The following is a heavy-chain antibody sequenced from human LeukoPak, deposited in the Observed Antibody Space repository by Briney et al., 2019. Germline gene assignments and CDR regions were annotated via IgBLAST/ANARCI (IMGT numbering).Heavy chain of an antibody. V-gene: IGHV3-7*05. D-gene: IGHD6-19*01. J-gene: IGHJ3*02. CDR1: GFTFSSHW. Sequence: TGGSLRLSCAASGFTFSSHWMSWVHQAPGKGLEGVANIKQDGSEKFYVDSVKGRFTISRDNAKNSLYLQMNTLRAEDTAVYYCVKTLISVAGTGAFDIWGQGTMVTVSS. CDR3: VKTLISVAGTGAFDI. CDR2: IKQDGSEK.